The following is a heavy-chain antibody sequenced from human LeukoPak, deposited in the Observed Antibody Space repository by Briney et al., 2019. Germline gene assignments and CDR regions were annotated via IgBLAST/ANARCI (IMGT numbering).Heavy chain of an antibody. CDR1: GGSITSYY. CDR3: ARLSGPVEAFDI. V-gene: IGHV4-59*01. CDR2: IYYSGST. J-gene: IGHJ3*02. Sequence: SETLSLTCAVSGGSITSYYWNWIRQPPGKGLEWIGYIYYSGSTNYNPSLKSRVTISVDTSKNQFSLKLSSVTAADTAVYYCARLSGPVEAFDIWGQGTMVTVSS.